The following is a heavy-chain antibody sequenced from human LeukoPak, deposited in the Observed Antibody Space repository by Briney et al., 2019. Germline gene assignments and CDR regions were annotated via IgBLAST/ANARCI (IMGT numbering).Heavy chain of an antibody. J-gene: IGHJ6*02. CDR2: ISASGYST. V-gene: IGHV3-23*01. CDR3: AKDLAAPSYYYYGMDV. Sequence: GGSLRLSCAASGFTFSSYAMSWVRQAPGKGLEWVSAISASGYSTYYADSVKGRFTISRDNSKNTLYLQMNSLRAEDTAVYYCAKDLAAPSYYYYGMDVWGQGTTVTVSS. D-gene: IGHD6-13*01. CDR1: GFTFSSYA.